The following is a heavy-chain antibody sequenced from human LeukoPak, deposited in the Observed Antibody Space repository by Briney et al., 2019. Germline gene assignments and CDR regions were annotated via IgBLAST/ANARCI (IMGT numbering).Heavy chain of an antibody. V-gene: IGHV4-34*01. CDR1: GGSFSGYY. CDR2: INHSGST. J-gene: IGHJ5*02. Sequence: SETLSLTCAVYGGSFSGYYWSWIRQPPGKGLEWIGEINHSGSTNYNPSLKSRVTISVDTSKNQFSLKLSSVTAADTAVYYCARGLTTVSSYNWFDPWGQGTLVTVSS. D-gene: IGHD4-11*01. CDR3: ARGLTTVSSYNWFDP.